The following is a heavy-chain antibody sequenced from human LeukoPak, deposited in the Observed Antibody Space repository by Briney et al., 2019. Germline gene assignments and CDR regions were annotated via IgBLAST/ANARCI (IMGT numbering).Heavy chain of an antibody. D-gene: IGHD3-9*01. Sequence: GGSLRLSCAASGFTFNNYAMSWVRQAPGKGLEWVSAISGSGGSTYYADSVKGRFTISRDNSKNTLYLQMNSLRAEDTAVYYCAKVVLRYFDWLFPYLDYWGQGTLVTVSS. J-gene: IGHJ4*02. CDR2: ISGSGGST. V-gene: IGHV3-23*01. CDR3: AKVVLRYFDWLFPYLDY. CDR1: GFTFNNYA.